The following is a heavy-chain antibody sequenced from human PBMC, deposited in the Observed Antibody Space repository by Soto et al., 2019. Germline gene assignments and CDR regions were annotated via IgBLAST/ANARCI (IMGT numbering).Heavy chain of an antibody. CDR2: IYYSGST. CDR1: GGSISSYY. V-gene: IGHV4-59*01. D-gene: IGHD1-26*01. Sequence: SQTLSLTCTVSGGSISSYYLSWIRQPPGKGLEWIGYIYYSGSTNYNPSLKSRVTISVDTSKNQFSLKLSSVTAADTAVYYCARHRSGSYYNGHSAFDICGQGTLVTVS. CDR3: ARHRSGSYYNGHSAFDI. J-gene: IGHJ3*02.